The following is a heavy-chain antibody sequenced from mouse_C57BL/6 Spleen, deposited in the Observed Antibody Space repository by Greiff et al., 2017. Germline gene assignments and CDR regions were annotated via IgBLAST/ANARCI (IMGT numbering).Heavy chain of an antibody. CDR3: ARWWLLPDYYAMDY. V-gene: IGHV1-39*01. J-gene: IGHJ4*01. CDR1: GYSFTDYN. CDR2: INPNYGTT. Sequence: EVQLQQSGPELVKPGASVKISCKASGYSFTDYNMNWVKQSNGKSLEWIGVINPNYGTTSYNKKFKGKATLTVDQSSSTAYMQLNSLTYEDSAVYYCARWWLLPDYYAMDYWGQGTSVTVSS. D-gene: IGHD2-3*01.